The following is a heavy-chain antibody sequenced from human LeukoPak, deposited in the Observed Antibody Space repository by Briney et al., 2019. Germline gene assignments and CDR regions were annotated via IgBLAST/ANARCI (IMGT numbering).Heavy chain of an antibody. CDR2: VSYDGENK. CDR1: GFTFSSFG. Sequence: GGSLRLSCAASGFTFSSFGMHWVRQAPGKGLEWVAVVSYDGENKYYADSVKGRFTISRDNSKNTVHLQMNSLRPEDTAVYHCTKDQSILWFAFHYWGQGALVTVSS. D-gene: IGHD3-10*01. CDR3: TKDQSILWFAFHY. V-gene: IGHV3-30*18. J-gene: IGHJ4*02.